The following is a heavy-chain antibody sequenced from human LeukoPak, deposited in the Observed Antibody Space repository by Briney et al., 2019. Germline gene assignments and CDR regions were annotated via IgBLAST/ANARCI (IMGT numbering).Heavy chain of an antibody. CDR3: ARGLLVPDY. CDR2: MNPNSGNT. V-gene: IGHV1-8*01. Sequence: ASVKVSCKSSGYTFSGYDINWVRQATGQGLEWMGWMNPNSGNTGYAQKFRGRVTITRNTSISTAYMELSSLRSEDTAVYYCARGLLVPDYWGQGTLVTVYS. CDR1: GYTFSGYD. D-gene: IGHD6-13*01. J-gene: IGHJ4*02.